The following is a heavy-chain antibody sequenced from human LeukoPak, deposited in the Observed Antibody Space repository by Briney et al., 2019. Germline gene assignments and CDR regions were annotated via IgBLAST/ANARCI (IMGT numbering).Heavy chain of an antibody. V-gene: IGHV4-31*03. Sequence: PADTLSLTRTVSGGPIRSGGYYWSWIRQHPGKGVEWIGYIYSSGSTYYNPSPKSRVTISVDTSKNPFSLKLSSVTAADTAVYYCARSSPPETFDYWGQGTLVTVSS. D-gene: IGHD6-6*01. CDR1: GGPIRSGGYY. CDR2: IYSSGST. J-gene: IGHJ4*02. CDR3: ARSSPPETFDY.